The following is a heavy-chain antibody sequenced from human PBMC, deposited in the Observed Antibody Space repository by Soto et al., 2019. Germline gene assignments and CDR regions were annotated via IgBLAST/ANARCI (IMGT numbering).Heavy chain of an antibody. D-gene: IGHD6-19*01. J-gene: IGHJ4*02. CDR3: GQTTGWPGFVF. CDR1: GFAVSSKY. CDR2: IYGGGTT. Sequence: EVRLVESGGGLIQPGGSLRLSCAASGFAVSSKYMTWVRQAPGKGLEWVSVIYGGGTTYYADSVKGRFTISRDTSKNTLYLQMNSLRPEDTAVCNCGQTTGWPGFVFWGQGTLVTVSS. V-gene: IGHV3-53*01.